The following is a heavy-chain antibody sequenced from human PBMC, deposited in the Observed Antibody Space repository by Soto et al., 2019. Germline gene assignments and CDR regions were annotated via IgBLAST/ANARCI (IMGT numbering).Heavy chain of an antibody. CDR2: FSARGGSS. V-gene: IGHV3-23*01. CDR3: AKGSIEYSASVDN. CDR1: GFSFSSYA. J-gene: IGHJ4*02. D-gene: IGHD5-12*01. Sequence: DVQLLESGGGLVQPGGSLRLSCAASGFSFSSYAMVWVRQAPGQGLEWVAVFSARGGSSYFADAGKGRFTLSRDNSKNVLSLEMNSLRAEDTAIYFCAKGSIEYSASVDNWGQGTLVVVSS.